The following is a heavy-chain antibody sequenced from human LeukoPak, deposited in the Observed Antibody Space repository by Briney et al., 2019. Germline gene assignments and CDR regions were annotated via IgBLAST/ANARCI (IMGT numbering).Heavy chain of an antibody. Sequence: SQTLSLTCTVSVGSISSGGYYWSWIRQHPGKGLEWIGYIYYSGSTYYNPSLKSRVTISVDTSKNQFSLKLSSVTAADTAVYYCARAPEVLLAGFDYWGQGTLVTVSS. CDR2: IYYSGST. J-gene: IGHJ4*02. CDR1: VGSISSGGYY. D-gene: IGHD2-15*01. V-gene: IGHV4-31*03. CDR3: ARAPEVLLAGFDY.